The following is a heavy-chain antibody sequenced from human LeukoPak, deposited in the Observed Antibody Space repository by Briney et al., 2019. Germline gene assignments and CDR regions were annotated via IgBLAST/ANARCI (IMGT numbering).Heavy chain of an antibody. Sequence: PSETLSLTCTVSGXYISTNSYYWGWVRQPPGKGLEWIGSMYYSGTTYYNPSLKSRVTISVDTSKNQFSLKLSSLTAADTAVYYCAVTATPGHYFDYWGQGSLVTVSS. CDR1: GXYISTNSYY. V-gene: IGHV4-39*01. J-gene: IGHJ4*02. D-gene: IGHD2-15*01. CDR2: MYYSGTT. CDR3: AVTATPGHYFDY.